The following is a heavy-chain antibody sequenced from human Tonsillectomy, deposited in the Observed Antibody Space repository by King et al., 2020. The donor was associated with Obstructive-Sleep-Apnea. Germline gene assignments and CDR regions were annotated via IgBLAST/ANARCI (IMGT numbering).Heavy chain of an antibody. CDR2: IRGAGDRT. J-gene: IGHJ4*02. Sequence: VQLVESGGGLVQPGGSLRLSCAGSGFTFSTYAMTWVRQAPGKGLEWVSAIRGAGDRTYYAESLRGRFTISRENSKNTVYLQINSLRAEDTAIYYCVGGYDRDYFDHWGQGTLVTVSS. CDR1: GFTFSTYA. D-gene: IGHD5-12*01. V-gene: IGHV3-23*04. CDR3: VGGYDRDYFDH.